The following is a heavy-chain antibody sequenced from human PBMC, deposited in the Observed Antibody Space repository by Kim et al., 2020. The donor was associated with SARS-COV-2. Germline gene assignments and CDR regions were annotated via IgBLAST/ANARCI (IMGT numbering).Heavy chain of an antibody. CDR3: ARYCSGGSCYSGIAY. V-gene: IGHV3-30*07. D-gene: IGHD2-15*01. Sequence: DSGKGRCTISRYNSKNTLALQMNSLRVEDTAVYYCARYCSGGSCYSGIAYWGQGTLVTVSS. J-gene: IGHJ4*02.